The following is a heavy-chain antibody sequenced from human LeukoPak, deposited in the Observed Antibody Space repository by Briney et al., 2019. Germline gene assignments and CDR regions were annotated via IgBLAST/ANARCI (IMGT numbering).Heavy chain of an antibody. V-gene: IGHV3-74*01. D-gene: IGHD6-19*01. J-gene: IGHJ3*02. CDR3: ASDGESSGFLRAFDI. Sequence: GGSLRLSCAASGFTVSSNYMSWVRQAPGKGLVWVSRINSDGSSTSYADSVKGRFTISRDNAKNTLYLQMNSLRAEDTAVYYCASDGESSGFLRAFDIWGQGTMVTVSS. CDR2: INSDGSST. CDR1: GFTVSSNY.